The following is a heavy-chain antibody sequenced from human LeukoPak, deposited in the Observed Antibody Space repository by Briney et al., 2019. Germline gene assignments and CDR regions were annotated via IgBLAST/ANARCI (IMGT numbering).Heavy chain of an antibody. Sequence: SETLSLTCTVSGGSITTYYWSWIRQPPGKGLEWIGFVYYSGTTNYNPSPKRRGTISVDTSKNQISLKLSSVTAADMAMSYCATYSSAWYLHYWGQGSPATVSS. D-gene: IGHD6-19*01. CDR1: GGSITTYY. J-gene: IGHJ4*02. V-gene: IGHV4-59*08. CDR2: VYYSGTT. CDR3: ATYSSAWYLHY.